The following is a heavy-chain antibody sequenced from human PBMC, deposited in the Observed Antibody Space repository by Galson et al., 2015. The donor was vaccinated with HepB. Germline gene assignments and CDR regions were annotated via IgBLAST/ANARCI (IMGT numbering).Heavy chain of an antibody. CDR2: ISGSGGST. CDR3: AKLPERPFITMVRGPAGMDAFDI. D-gene: IGHD3-10*01. J-gene: IGHJ3*02. Sequence: SLRLSCAASGFTFSSYAMSWVRQAPGKGLEWVSAISGSGGSTYYADSVKGRFTISRDNSKNTLYLQMNSLRAEDTAVYYCAKLPERPFITMVRGPAGMDAFDIWGQGTMVTVSS. CDR1: GFTFSSYA. V-gene: IGHV3-23*01.